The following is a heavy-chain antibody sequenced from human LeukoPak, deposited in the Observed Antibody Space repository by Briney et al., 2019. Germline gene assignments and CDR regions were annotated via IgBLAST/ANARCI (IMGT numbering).Heavy chain of an antibody. Sequence: GGSLRLSCATSGFTFTSYAVHWVRQAPGKGLEWVAVISYDGRNKYFAGSVKGRFTISRDNSKNTLYLQMNSLRAEDTAVYHCARDRGSCSGGSCYYFDYWGQGTLVTVSS. J-gene: IGHJ4*02. CDR3: ARDRGSCSGGSCYYFDY. CDR2: ISYDGRNK. D-gene: IGHD2-15*01. V-gene: IGHV3-30*04. CDR1: GFTFTSYA.